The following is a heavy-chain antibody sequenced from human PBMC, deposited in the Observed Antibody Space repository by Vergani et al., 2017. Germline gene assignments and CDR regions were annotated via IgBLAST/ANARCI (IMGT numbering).Heavy chain of an antibody. J-gene: IGHJ4*02. V-gene: IGHV3-23*01. D-gene: IGHD2-2*01. CDR2: ISGSGGST. CDR3: AKDHGIVVVPAAADY. Sequence: EVQLLESGGGLVQPGGSLRLSCAASGFTFSSYAMSWVRQAPGKGLEWVSAISGSGGSTYYADSVKGRFTISRDKSKNTLYLQMNSLRAEDTAVYYCAKDHGIVVVPAAADYWGQGTLVTVSS. CDR1: GFTFSSYA.